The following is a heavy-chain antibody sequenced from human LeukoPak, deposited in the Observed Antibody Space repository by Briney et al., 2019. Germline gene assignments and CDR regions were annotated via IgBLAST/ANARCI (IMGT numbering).Heavy chain of an antibody. J-gene: IGHJ4*02. CDR3: ARDPHGRYYFDY. D-gene: IGHD2-15*01. CDR1: GYTFTSYN. CDR2: INPSDGST. V-gene: IGHV1-46*01. Sequence: ASVKVSCKASGYTFTSYNIHWVRQAPGQGLEWMGIINPSDGSTSYAQKFQGRVTMTRDTSMSTVYMELSSLRSEDTAVYYCARDPHGRYYFDYWGQGTLVTVSS.